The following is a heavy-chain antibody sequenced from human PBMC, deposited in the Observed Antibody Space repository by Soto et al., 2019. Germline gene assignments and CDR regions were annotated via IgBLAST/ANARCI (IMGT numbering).Heavy chain of an antibody. V-gene: IGHV4-31*03. CDR3: ARGGPPDY. CDR1: GDSISSGGYF. CDR2: IYYSGRA. Sequence: PSETLSLTCTVSGDSISSGGYFWSWIRQHPGEGLEWIGYIYYSGRAYYKPSLKSRLAISVDASRNQFFLKLASVTAADTAVYFCARGGPPDYWGQGTLVTVSS. J-gene: IGHJ4*02.